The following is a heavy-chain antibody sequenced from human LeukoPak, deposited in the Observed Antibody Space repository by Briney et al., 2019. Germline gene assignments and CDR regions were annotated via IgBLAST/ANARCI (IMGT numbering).Heavy chain of an antibody. CDR2: IIPIFGTA. V-gene: IGHV1-69*13. Sequence: GASVKVSCKASGGTFSSYAISWVRQAPGQGLEWMGGIIPIFGTANYAQKFQGRVTITADESTSTAYMELSSLRSEDTAVYYCAREGGSAAEVWDYWGQGTLVTVSS. CDR3: AREGGSAAEVWDY. CDR1: GGTFSSYA. D-gene: IGHD2-2*01. J-gene: IGHJ4*02.